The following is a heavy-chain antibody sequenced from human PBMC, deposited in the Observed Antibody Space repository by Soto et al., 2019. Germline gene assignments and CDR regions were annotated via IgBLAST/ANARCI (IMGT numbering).Heavy chain of an antibody. J-gene: IGHJ6*02. V-gene: IGHV3-21*01. CDR3: ARRITMVRGPYYYYALDV. D-gene: IGHD3-10*01. CDR2: ISSSSSYI. Sequence: TGGSLSLSCAASGFTFSSYSMNWVRQAPGKGLEWVSSISSSSSYIYYADSVKGRFTISRDNAKNSLYLQMNSLRDEDTAVYYCARRITMVRGPYYYYALDVWGQGTTVTVSS. CDR1: GFTFSSYS.